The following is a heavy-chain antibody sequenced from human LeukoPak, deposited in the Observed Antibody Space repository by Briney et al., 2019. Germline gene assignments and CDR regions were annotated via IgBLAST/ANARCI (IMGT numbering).Heavy chain of an antibody. CDR2: IYTSGST. CDR3: ARHGEMATSDYYYYMDV. V-gene: IGHV4-4*09. D-gene: IGHD5-24*01. Sequence: SETLSLTCTVSGGSISSYYWSWIRQPPGKGLEWIGYIYTSGSTNYNPSLKSRVTISVDTSKNQFSLKLSSVTAADTAVYYCARHGEMATSDYYYYMDVWGKGTTATVSS. CDR1: GGSISSYY. J-gene: IGHJ6*03.